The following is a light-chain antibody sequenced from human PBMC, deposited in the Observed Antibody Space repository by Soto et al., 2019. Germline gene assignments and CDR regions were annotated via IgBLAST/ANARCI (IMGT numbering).Light chain of an antibody. V-gene: IGKV1-5*01. Sequence: DIQMTQSPSFLSASVGDKVTITCRATESVSKWLAWYQEKPGNPPRPLIYDASTLESGVPSRFSGSGSGTEFTLTISSLQPEDFATYYCQQLERYPSTFGGGTKVDI. J-gene: IGKJ4*01. CDR3: QQLERYPST. CDR2: DAS. CDR1: ESVSKW.